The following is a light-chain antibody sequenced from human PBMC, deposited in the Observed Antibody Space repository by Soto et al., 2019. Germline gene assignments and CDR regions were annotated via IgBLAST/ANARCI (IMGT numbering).Light chain of an antibody. V-gene: IGKV3-15*01. CDR1: QSDSNS. Sequence: EIVMTQAPATLSVSPGERATLSCRPSQSDSNSLAWHQQKPGQGPRLLIYGASTRATGIPARFSGSGSGTDFTLTIRSLQSEDYTVYYCQQYSKWPWTFGQGTKVEI. CDR3: QQYSKWPWT. CDR2: GAS. J-gene: IGKJ1*01.